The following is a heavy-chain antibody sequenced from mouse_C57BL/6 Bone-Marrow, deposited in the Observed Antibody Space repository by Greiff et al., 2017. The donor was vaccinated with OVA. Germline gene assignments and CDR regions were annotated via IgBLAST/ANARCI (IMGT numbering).Heavy chain of an antibody. CDR3: VYDVYPYYYAMDY. J-gene: IGHJ4*01. V-gene: IGHV1-7*01. CDR1: GYTFTSYW. CDR2: INPSSGYT. Sequence: QVQLQQSGAELAKPGASVKLSCKASGYTFTSYWMHWVKQRPGQGLEWLGYINPSSGYTKYNQKFKDKATLTADKSSSTASMQLSSLTDEDSAVYYCVYDVYPYYYAMDYWGQGTSVTVSS. D-gene: IGHD2-3*01.